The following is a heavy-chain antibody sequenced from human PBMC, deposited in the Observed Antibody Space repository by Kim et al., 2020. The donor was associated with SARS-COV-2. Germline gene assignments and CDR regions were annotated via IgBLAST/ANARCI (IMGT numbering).Heavy chain of an antibody. CDR3: AGSGYSSSWSLSDI. J-gene: IGHJ3*02. D-gene: IGHD6-13*01. Sequence: SETLSLTCTVSGGSISSSSYYWGWIRQPPGKGLEWIGSIYYSGSTYYNPSLKSRVTISVDTSKNQFSLKLSSVTAADTAVYYCAGSGYSSSWSLSDIWGQGTMVTVSS. CDR2: IYYSGST. V-gene: IGHV4-39*01. CDR1: GGSISSSSYY.